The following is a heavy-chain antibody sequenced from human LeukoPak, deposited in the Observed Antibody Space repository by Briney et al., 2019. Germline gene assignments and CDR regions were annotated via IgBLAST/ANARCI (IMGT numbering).Heavy chain of an antibody. CDR3: AKVLRYYDILTGYLNWFDP. V-gene: IGHV3-23*01. Sequence: GGSLRLSCAASGFTFSSYAMSWVRQAPGKGLEWVSAISGSGGSTYYADSVKGRFTISRGNSKNTLYLQMNSLRAEDTAVYYCAKVLRYYDILTGYLNWFDPWGQGTLVTVSS. J-gene: IGHJ5*02. CDR1: GFTFSSYA. CDR2: ISGSGGST. D-gene: IGHD3-9*01.